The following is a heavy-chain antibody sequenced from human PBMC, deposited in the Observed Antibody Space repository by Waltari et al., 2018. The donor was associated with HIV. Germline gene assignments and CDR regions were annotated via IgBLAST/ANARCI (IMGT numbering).Heavy chain of an antibody. CDR1: GGPISSYY. D-gene: IGHD2-15*01. J-gene: IGHJ6*02. Sequence: QVQLQESGPGLVKPSETLSLTCTVSGGPISSYYWSWIRQPPGKGLEWIGYIYYSGSTNYNPSLKSRVTISVDTSKNQFSLKLSSVTAADTAVYYCAGSVVVAAKAPYGMDVWGQGTTVTVSS. CDR3: AGSVVVAAKAPYGMDV. CDR2: IYYSGST. V-gene: IGHV4-59*01.